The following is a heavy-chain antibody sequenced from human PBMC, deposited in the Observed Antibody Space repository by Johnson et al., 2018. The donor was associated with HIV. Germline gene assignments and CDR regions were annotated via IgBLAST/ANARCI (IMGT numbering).Heavy chain of an antibody. CDR1: GFTFSSYA. V-gene: IGHV3-64*04. CDR3: AKDLVGNSGAFDI. Sequence: QVQLVESGGGLVQPGGSLRLSCAASGFTFSSYAMHWVRQAPGKGLEYVSAISSNGGSTYYADSVKGRFTISRDNSKNTLYLQMNSLRAEDTAVYYCAKDLVGNSGAFDIWGQGTLVSVSS. J-gene: IGHJ3*02. D-gene: IGHD1-7*01. CDR2: ISSNGGST.